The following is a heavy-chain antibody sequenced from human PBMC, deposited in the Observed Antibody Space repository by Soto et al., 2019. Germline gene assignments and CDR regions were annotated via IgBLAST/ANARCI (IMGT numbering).Heavy chain of an antibody. CDR2: ISGDGTTA. CDR1: GFTFSNFW. CDR3: ARSLARTYYYYFMDV. Sequence: ELQLVESGGGLVQPGGSLRLSCAASGFTFSNFWIHWVRQAPGKGLVWVSGISGDGTTATYADSVKGRFTTSRDNAKNTLDLQMKSLRAEDTAVYYCARSLARTYYYYFMDVWGKGTTVTVSS. J-gene: IGHJ6*03. V-gene: IGHV3-74*03.